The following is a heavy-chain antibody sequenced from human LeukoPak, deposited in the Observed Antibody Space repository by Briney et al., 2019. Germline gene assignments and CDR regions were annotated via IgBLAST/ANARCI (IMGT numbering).Heavy chain of an antibody. D-gene: IGHD3-9*01. CDR2: INHSGST. CDR1: GGSFSGYY. Sequence: SETLSLTCAVYGGSFSGYYWSWIRQPPGKGLEWIGEINHSGSTNYNPSLKSRVTISVDTSKNQFSLKLSSVTAADTAVYYCARGIPEYYDILTGYLSYFDYWGQGTLVTVSS. V-gene: IGHV4-34*01. J-gene: IGHJ4*02. CDR3: ARGIPEYYDILTGYLSYFDY.